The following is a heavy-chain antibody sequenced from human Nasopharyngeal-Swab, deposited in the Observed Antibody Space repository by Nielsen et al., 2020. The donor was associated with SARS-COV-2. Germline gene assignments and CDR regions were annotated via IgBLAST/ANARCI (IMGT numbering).Heavy chain of an antibody. CDR2: IKQDGSDK. V-gene: IGHV3-7*01. J-gene: IGHJ4*02. D-gene: IGHD1-26*01. CDR1: GFTFSMYW. CDR3: ARDSRIVGAMGSNDY. Sequence: GESLKISCAASGFTFSMYWMSWVRQAPGKGLEWVANIKQDGSDKHYVDSVKGRFTISRDNAQNSLYLEMNSLRAEDTALYYCARDSRIVGAMGSNDYWGQGTLVTVSS.